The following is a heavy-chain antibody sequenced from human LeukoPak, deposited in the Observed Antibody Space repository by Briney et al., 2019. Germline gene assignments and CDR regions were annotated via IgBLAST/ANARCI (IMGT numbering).Heavy chain of an antibody. V-gene: IGHV4-34*01. D-gene: IGHD3-16*01. CDR1: GGSLSGYY. J-gene: IGHJ4*02. CDR3: ARGRGLRY. Sequence: SETLSLTCAVYGGSLSGYYWSWIRPPPARGLEWIGEINHSGSTNYNPSLKSRVTISVDTSKKQFSQKLSSVTAADTAVYYCARGRGLRYWRQGTLVSVSS. CDR2: INHSGST.